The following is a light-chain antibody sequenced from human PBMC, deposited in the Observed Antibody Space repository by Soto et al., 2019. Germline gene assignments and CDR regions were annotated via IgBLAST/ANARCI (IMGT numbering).Light chain of an antibody. CDR1: QDITKY. V-gene: IGKV1-33*01. CDR2: DAS. J-gene: IGKJ2*01. CDR3: QLYDNLPYT. Sequence: DIQMTQSTSSLSASVGDRVTITCQASQDITKYLSWFQQKPGKVPKLLIYDASELETGVPSRFSGSGSGTDFTFTISSLQPEDIATYYCQLYDNLPYTFGQGTKLDMK.